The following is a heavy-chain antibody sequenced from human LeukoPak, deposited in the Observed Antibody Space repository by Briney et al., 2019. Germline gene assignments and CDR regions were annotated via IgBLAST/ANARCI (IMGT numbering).Heavy chain of an antibody. V-gene: IGHV1-18*01. CDR2: ISAYNGNT. CDR3: ARVGYYDFWSGYYHFDY. Sequence: ASVTVSCKASGYTFTSYGISWVRQAPGQGLEWMGWISAYNGNTNYAQKLQGRVTMTTDTSTSTAYMELRSLRSDDTAVYYCARVGYYDFWSGYYHFDYWGQGTLVTVSS. J-gene: IGHJ4*02. CDR1: GYTFTSYG. D-gene: IGHD3-3*01.